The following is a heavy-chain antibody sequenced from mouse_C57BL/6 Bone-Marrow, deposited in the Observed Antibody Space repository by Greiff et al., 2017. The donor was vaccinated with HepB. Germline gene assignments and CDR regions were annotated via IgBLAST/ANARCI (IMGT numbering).Heavy chain of an antibody. CDR1: GYTFTSYW. D-gene: IGHD1-1*01. CDR2: IYPGSGST. CDR3: ATRRGITTVLARRWYFGV. J-gene: IGHJ1*03. V-gene: IGHV1-55*01. Sequence: QVQLQQPGAELVKPGASVKMSCKASGYTFTSYWITWVKQRPGQGLEWIGDIYPGSGSTNNNEKFKSKATLTVDTSSSKAYMQLSSLTSEDSAGYYCATRRGITTVLARRWYFGVWDTGTTVTVSS.